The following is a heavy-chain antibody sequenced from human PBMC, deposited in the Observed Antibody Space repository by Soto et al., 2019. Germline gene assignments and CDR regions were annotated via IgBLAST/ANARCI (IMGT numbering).Heavy chain of an antibody. D-gene: IGHD4-17*01. V-gene: IGHV3-30-3*01. CDR1: GFTFSSYA. J-gene: IGHJ4*02. CDR3: ARQTPVTSFDY. CDR2: ISYDGSNK. Sequence: PWGSLRLSCAASGFTFSSYAIHFFRHAPGKGLEWVAVISYDGSNKYYADSVKGRFTISRDNSQNTLYLQMNSLRAEDTAVYYCARQTPVTSFDYWGQGTLVTVSS.